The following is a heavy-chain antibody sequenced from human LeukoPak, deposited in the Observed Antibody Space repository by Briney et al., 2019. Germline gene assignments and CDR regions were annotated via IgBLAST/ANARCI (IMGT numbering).Heavy chain of an antibody. CDR1: GFTFSSYA. J-gene: IGHJ4*02. Sequence: GGSLRLSCAASGFTFSSYAMSWVRQAPGKGLEWVSSISSSSSYIYYADSVKGRFTISRDNAKNSLYLQTNSLRAEDTAVYYCARDHAIHDYWGQGTLVTVSS. V-gene: IGHV3-21*01. CDR3: ARDHAIHDY. D-gene: IGHD2-2*01. CDR2: ISSSSSYI.